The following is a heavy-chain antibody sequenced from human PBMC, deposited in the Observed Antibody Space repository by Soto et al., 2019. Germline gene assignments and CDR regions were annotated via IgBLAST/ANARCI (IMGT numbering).Heavy chain of an antibody. D-gene: IGHD3-10*01. Sequence: SETLSLTCTVSGGSISSGGYYWSWIRQHPGKGLEWIGYIYYSGSTYYNPSLKSRVTISVDTSKNQFSLKLSSVTAADTAVYYCARVIRGSAWFEPWGQGTLVTVSS. J-gene: IGHJ5*02. CDR1: GGSISSGGYY. CDR2: IYYSGST. CDR3: ARVIRGSAWFEP. V-gene: IGHV4-31*03.